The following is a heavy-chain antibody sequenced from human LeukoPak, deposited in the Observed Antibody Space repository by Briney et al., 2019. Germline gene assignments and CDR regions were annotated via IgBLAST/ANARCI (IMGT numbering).Heavy chain of an antibody. CDR2: ISGSGGST. V-gene: IGHV3-23*01. Sequence: GGTLRLSCAASGFTFSSYGMSWVRQAPGKGLEWVSAISGSGGSTYYADSVKGRFTISRDNSKNTLYLQMNSLRAEDTAVYYCAKDLRDDYNFNWFDPWGQGTLVTVSS. CDR1: GFTFSSYG. J-gene: IGHJ5*02. D-gene: IGHD5-24*01. CDR3: AKDLRDDYNFNWFDP.